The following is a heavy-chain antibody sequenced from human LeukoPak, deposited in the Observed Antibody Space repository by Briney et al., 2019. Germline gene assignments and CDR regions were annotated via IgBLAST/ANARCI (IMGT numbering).Heavy chain of an antibody. CDR3: ARVLSAIALGHFFDY. J-gene: IGHJ4*02. CDR2: IYSGGST. V-gene: IGHV3-53*01. D-gene: IGHD6-19*01. CDR1: GFTVSSNY. Sequence: PGGSLRLSCAASGFTVSSNYMSWVRQAPGKGLEWVSVIYSGGSTCYADSVKGRFTISRDNSKNTLYLQMDSLRAEDTAVYYCARVLSAIALGHFFDYWGQGTLVTVSS.